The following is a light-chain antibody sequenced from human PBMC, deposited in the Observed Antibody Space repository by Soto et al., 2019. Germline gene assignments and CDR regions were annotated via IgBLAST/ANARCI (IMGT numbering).Light chain of an antibody. CDR3: WQFRRSPPP. J-gene: IGKJ4*01. Sequence: EIVLTQSPGTLSLSPGERATLSCRASQSVSSSYLAWYQQKPGKAPRLLIYGASSRATGIPDRFSGRGSGTHLTLLISSLEPEAFAADYCWQFRRSPPPFGGGMKVEFK. CDR1: QSVSSSY. CDR2: GAS. V-gene: IGKV3-20*01.